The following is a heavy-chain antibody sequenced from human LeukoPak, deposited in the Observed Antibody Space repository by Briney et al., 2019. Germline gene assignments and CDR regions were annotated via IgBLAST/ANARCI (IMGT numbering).Heavy chain of an antibody. CDR1: GFTVSSNY. J-gene: IGHJ4*02. CDR3: ARDGRSRITIFGVVPFDY. Sequence: GGSLRLSCAASGFTVSSNYMSWVRQAPGKGLEWVSVIYSGGSTYYADSVKGGFTISRDNSKNTLYLQMNSLRAEDTAVYYCARDGRSRITIFGVVPFDYWGQGTLVTVSS. CDR2: IYSGGST. D-gene: IGHD3-3*01. V-gene: IGHV3-66*01.